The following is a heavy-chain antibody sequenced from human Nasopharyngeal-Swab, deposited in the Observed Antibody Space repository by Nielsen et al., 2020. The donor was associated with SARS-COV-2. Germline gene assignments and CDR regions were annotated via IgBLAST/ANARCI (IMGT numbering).Heavy chain of an antibody. CDR1: GFTFSTYA. V-gene: IGHV3-30*18. CDR3: AKAQGIRYGLVV. CDR2: ISNDGSNK. Sequence: GESLKISCAASGFTFSTYAMHWVSQAPGKGLEWVTLISNDGSNKYYGDSVKGRFTISRDNSKNTLFLQMNSLRPEDTAVYYCAKAQGIRYGLVVWGHGTTVTGS. J-gene: IGHJ6*02.